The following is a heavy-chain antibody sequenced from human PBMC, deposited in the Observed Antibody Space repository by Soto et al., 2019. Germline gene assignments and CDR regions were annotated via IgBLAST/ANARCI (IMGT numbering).Heavy chain of an antibody. J-gene: IGHJ4*02. CDR1: GDSVSSGSYY. V-gene: IGHV4-61*01. Sequence: SETLSLICTVSGDSVSSGSYYWSWIRQPPGKGLEWIGYIYYSGSTNYNPSLKSRVTISVDNSKNTLSVQMSNLKSEDTAVYYCARDRVRLGELSLLAYFDYWGQGTLVTVSP. CDR2: IYYSGST. D-gene: IGHD3-16*02. CDR3: ARDRVRLGELSLLAYFDY.